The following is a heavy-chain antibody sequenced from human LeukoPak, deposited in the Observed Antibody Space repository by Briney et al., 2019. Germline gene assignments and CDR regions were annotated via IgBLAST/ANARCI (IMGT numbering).Heavy chain of an antibody. V-gene: IGHV3-11*01. CDR1: GFTFSEYY. J-gene: IGHJ4*02. CDR2: ISSSGSTT. Sequence: PGGSLRLSCAASGFTFSEYYMSWIRQAPGKGLEWVSYISSSGSTTYYADSVKGRFTISRDNAKNSLYLQMTSMRAEDTAVYYYAREMDGPYGSGSPLDYWGQGTLVTVSS. D-gene: IGHD3-10*01. CDR3: AREMDGPYGSGSPLDY.